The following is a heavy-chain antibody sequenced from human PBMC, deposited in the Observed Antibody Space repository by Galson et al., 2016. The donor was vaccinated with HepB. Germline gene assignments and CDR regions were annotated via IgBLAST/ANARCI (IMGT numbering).Heavy chain of an antibody. CDR1: GFTFSSFG. Sequence: SLRLSCAASGFTFSSFGMHWVRQAPGKGLEWVAVISYDGNNQFYADSVRGRFTISRDNFKNTLYLQMTSLRTEDTAVYYCAKPTAPANYFYGMDVWGKGTTVTVSS. CDR3: AKPTAPANYFYGMDV. D-gene: IGHD6-13*01. J-gene: IGHJ6*04. CDR2: ISYDGNNQ. V-gene: IGHV3-30*18.